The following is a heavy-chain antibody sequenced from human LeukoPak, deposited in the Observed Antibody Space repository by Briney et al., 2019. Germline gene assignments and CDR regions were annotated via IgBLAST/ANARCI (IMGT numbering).Heavy chain of an antibody. J-gene: IGHJ5*02. CDR3: ARDNSVRDEAWWFNP. CDR1: GYTFNSHG. CDR2: ISAYIGNT. V-gene: IGHV1-18*01. D-gene: IGHD5-24*01. Sequence: ASVKVSCKASGYTFNSHGISWVRQAPGQGLEWMGWISAYIGNTNYAQKLQGRVTLTRDMSTSTDYLELSSLRSEDTAVYYCARDNSVRDEAWWFNPWGQGTLVTVSS.